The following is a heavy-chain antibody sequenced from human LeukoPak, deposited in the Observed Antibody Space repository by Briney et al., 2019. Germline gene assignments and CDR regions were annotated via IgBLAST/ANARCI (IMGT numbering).Heavy chain of an antibody. J-gene: IGHJ4*02. D-gene: IGHD2-8*01. CDR3: ARGIPLGYCTYGVCYPPYYFDF. CDR2: LNPRSGNA. Sequence: ASVKVSCKASGYTFSGYYIHWLRQAPGQGFEWMGWLNPRSGNAVYLQKFQGRLTITRDTSTDTVYMDLSSLTAEDTAVYYCARGIPLGYCTYGVCYPPYYFDFWGQGTLVTASS. CDR1: GYTFSGYY. V-gene: IGHV1-8*03.